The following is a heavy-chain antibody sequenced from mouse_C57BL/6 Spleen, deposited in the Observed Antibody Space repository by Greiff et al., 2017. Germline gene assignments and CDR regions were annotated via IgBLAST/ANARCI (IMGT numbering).Heavy chain of an antibody. D-gene: IGHD1-1*01. J-gene: IGHJ4*01. CDR3: ARLLITTVLGPYAMDY. CDR1: GFTFSDYG. CDR2: ISSGSSTI. Sequence: EVQGVESGGGLVKPGGSLKLSCAASGFTFSDYGMHWVRQAPEKGREWVAYISSGSSTIYYADTVKGRFTISRDNAKNTLFLQMTSLRAEDTATYYCARLLITTVLGPYAMDYWGQGTSVTVSS. V-gene: IGHV5-17*01.